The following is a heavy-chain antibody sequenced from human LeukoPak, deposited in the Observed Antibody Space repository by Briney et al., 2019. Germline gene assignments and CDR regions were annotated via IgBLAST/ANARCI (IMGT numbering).Heavy chain of an antibody. CDR1: GGSISSYY. D-gene: IGHD3-16*01. CDR3: ARGEHGAVNWFDS. Sequence: SETLSLTCTVSGGSISSYYWSWIRQPPGKGLEWIGYTYTSGSTNYNPSLESRVSISVDTSKNQFSLRLSSVTAADTAIYLCARGEHGAVNWFDSWGQGTLVTVSS. V-gene: IGHV4-4*09. J-gene: IGHJ5*01. CDR2: TYTSGST.